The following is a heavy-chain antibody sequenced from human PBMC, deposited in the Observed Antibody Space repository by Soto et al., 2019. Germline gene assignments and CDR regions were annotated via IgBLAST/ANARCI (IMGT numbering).Heavy chain of an antibody. CDR2: ISYDGSNK. CDR3: ARGDVDTAMVLDYYGMDV. J-gene: IGHJ6*02. CDR1: GFTFSSYG. Sequence: PGGSLRLSCAASGFTFSSYGMHWVRQAPGKGLEWVAVISYDGSNKYYADSVKGRFTISRDNSKNTLYLQMNSLRAEDTAVYYCARGDVDTAMVLDYYGMDVWGQGTTVTVSS. V-gene: IGHV3-30*03. D-gene: IGHD5-18*01.